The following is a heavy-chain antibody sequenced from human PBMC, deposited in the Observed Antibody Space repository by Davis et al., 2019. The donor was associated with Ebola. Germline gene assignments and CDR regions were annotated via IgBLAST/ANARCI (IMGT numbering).Heavy chain of an antibody. CDR3: ARFVVVTAIAGFDY. J-gene: IGHJ4*02. CDR1: GGSFSGYF. D-gene: IGHD2-21*02. V-gene: IGHV4-34*01. Sequence: SETLSLICAVYGGSFSGYFWTWIRQPPGKGLEWIGEINHSGSTNYNPSLKSRVTISVDTSKNQFSLKLSSVTAADTAVYYCARFVVVTAIAGFDYWGQGTLVTVSS. CDR2: INHSGST.